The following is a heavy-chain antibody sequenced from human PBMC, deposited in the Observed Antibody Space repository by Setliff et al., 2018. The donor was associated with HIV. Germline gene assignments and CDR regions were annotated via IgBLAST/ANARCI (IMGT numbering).Heavy chain of an antibody. J-gene: IGHJ4*02. CDR1: GFTFSSFA. D-gene: IGHD6-13*01. V-gene: IGHV3-23*01. Sequence: LRLSCAASGFTFSSFAVSWVRQAPGKGPEWVSSISGHSVTTYYADSVKGRFTVSRDNSRSTLYLQMNSLRPEDTAVYYCAKSSGSSWQGIDYWGQGTLVTVSS. CDR2: ISGHSVTT. CDR3: AKSSGSSWQGIDY.